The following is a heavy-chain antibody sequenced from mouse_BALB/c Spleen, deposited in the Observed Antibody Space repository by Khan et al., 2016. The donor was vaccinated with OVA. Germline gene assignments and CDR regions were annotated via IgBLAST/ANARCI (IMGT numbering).Heavy chain of an antibody. V-gene: IGHV2-2*02. D-gene: IGHD2-4*01. CDR2: IWSGGTT. CDR1: GFSLTTYG. J-gene: IGHJ3*01. CDR3: ARNYDYDEGLAY. Sequence: QVQLQQPGPGLVQPSQSLSITCTVSGFSLTTYGVHWVRQSPGKGLEWLGVIWSGGTTDYSAAFISRLSITKDNSKSHVFFKMTSLQANDTAIYYCARNYDYDEGLAYWGQGTLVTVSA.